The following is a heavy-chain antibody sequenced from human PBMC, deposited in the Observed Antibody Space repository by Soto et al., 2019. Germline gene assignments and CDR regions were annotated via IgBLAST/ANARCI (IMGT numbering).Heavy chain of an antibody. CDR1: GYTFSTSG. J-gene: IGHJ4*02. D-gene: IGHD3-22*01. V-gene: IGHV1-18*01. CDR2: ISTYNGDT. Sequence: ASVKVSCKASGYTFSTSGMSWLRQAPGQGLEWMGWISTYNGDTNDAPKFQDRVTMTSDTSTSTAYMELRSLRSDDTAVYYCARYYYDSSGHFDYWGQGTLVTVSS. CDR3: ARYYYDSSGHFDY.